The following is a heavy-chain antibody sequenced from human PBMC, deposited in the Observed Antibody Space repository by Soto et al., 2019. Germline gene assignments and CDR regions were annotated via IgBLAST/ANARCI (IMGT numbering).Heavy chain of an antibody. D-gene: IGHD2-21*01. V-gene: IGHV4-30-2*01. CDR2: IYHSGST. J-gene: IGHJ5*02. CDR1: GGSISSGGYS. CDR3: ERLGVYSQALDP. Sequence: SETLSLTCAVSGGSISSGGYSWSWIRQPPGKGLEWIGYIYHSGSTYYNPSLKSRVTISVDRSKNQFSLKLSSVTAADTAVYYCERLGVYSQALDPGGRESRSPSPQ.